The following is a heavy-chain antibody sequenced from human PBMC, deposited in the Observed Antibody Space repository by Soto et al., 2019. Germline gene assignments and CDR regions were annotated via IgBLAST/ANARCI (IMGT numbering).Heavy chain of an antibody. CDR2: ISYDGSNK. Sequence: QVQLVESGGGVVQPGRSLRLSCVASGFTFSSYGMHWVRQAPGKGLEWVAVISYDGSNKYYADSVKGRFTISRDNSKNTLYLQMNSLRAEDTAVYYCAKDWRDSSGWYERVFGYWGQGTLVTVSS. D-gene: IGHD6-19*01. J-gene: IGHJ4*02. CDR3: AKDWRDSSGWYERVFGY. V-gene: IGHV3-30*18. CDR1: GFTFSSYG.